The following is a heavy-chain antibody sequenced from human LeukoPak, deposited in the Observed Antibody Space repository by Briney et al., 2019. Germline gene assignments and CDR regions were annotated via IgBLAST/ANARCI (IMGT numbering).Heavy chain of an antibody. CDR3: AKVAGDRLDS. J-gene: IGHJ5*02. D-gene: IGHD6-19*01. V-gene: IGHV1-18*01. Sequence: ASVSVSCKASVYTFDTYGFCWVRQAPGHGLEWMGWISANNGKTDFAQKFQGRVTLTTDTSTTTAYMELTGLRPDDTAVYYCAKVAGDRLDSWGQGTLVTVSS. CDR1: VYTFDTYG. CDR2: ISANNGKT.